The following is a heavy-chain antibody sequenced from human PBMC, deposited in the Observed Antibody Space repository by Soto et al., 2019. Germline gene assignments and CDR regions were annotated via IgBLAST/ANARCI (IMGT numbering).Heavy chain of an antibody. J-gene: IGHJ6*02. CDR3: ARPPIVATIVNYYYGMDV. CDR2: IMPIFGTA. V-gene: IGHV1-69*13. D-gene: IGHD5-12*01. Sequence: GAAVKVSCKASGYTFTSYGISWVRQSPGQGLEWLGGIMPIFGTANYAQKFQGRVTITADESTSPAYMELSSLRSEDTAVYYCARPPIVATIVNYYYGMDVWGQGTTVTV. CDR1: GYTFTSYG.